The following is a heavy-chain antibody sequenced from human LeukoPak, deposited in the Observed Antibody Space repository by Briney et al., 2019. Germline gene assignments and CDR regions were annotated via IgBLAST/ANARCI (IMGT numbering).Heavy chain of an antibody. Sequence: GASVKVSCKASGYTFTGYYMHWVRQAPGQGVEWMGWINPNSGGTNYAQKFQGRVTMTRDTSISTAYMELSRLRSDDTAVYYCARDFDILTGYHQILDDYWGQGTLVTVSS. CDR1: GYTFTGYY. CDR2: INPNSGGT. J-gene: IGHJ4*02. CDR3: ARDFDILTGYHQILDDY. D-gene: IGHD3-9*01. V-gene: IGHV1-2*02.